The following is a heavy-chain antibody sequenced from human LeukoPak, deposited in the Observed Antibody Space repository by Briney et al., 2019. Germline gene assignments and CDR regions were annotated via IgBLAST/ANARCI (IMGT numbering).Heavy chain of an antibody. J-gene: IGHJ4*02. CDR3: AREGSGSQTPFIDY. CDR2: ISSSSSYI. D-gene: IGHD1-26*01. CDR1: GFTFSSYS. Sequence: GGSPRLSCAASGFTFSSYSMNWVRQAPGKGLEWVSSISSSSSYIYYADSVKGRFTISRDNAENSLYLQMNSLRAEDTAVYYCAREGSGSQTPFIDYWGQGTLVTVSS. V-gene: IGHV3-21*01.